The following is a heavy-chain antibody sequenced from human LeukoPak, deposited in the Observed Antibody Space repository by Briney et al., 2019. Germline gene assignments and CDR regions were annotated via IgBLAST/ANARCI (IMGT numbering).Heavy chain of an antibody. V-gene: IGHV3-30*03. D-gene: IGHD3-10*01. CDR2: ISYDGSNK. Sequence: GGSLRLSCAASGFTFSSYGMHWVRQAPGKGLEWVAVISYDGSNKYYADSVKGRFTISRDNSKNTLYLQMNSLRAEDTAVYYCASVPLLWFGEFDYWGQGTLVTVSS. J-gene: IGHJ4*02. CDR1: GFTFSSYG. CDR3: ASVPLLWFGEFDY.